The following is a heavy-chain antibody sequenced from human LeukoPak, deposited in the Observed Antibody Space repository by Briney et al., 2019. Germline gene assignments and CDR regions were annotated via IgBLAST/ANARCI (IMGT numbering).Heavy chain of an antibody. Sequence: GGSLRLSCAASGFTFSDFTMTWVRQAPGKGPEWVSAIGGRGGSTYYADSLGGRFIISRDNSKDMVYLQMNSLKVEDTATYYCGKEGGAWGQGTKVTVSS. J-gene: IGHJ5*02. CDR1: GFTFSDFT. CDR3: GKEGGA. V-gene: IGHV3-23*01. D-gene: IGHD3-16*01. CDR2: IGGRGGST.